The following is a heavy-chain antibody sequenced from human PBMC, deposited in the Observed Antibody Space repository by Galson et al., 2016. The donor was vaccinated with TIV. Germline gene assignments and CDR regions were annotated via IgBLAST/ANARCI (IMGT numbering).Heavy chain of an antibody. CDR2: ISYDGTNK. Sequence: CAASGFPFRKSPMHWVRQAPGPGLEWVAVISYDGTNKYEDSVKGRFTISRDNSKNTLSLQMNSLRDEDTAVYYCARERDDYGNYYGLDVWGQGTTVTVSS. J-gene: IGHJ6*02. CDR3: ARERDDYGNYYGLDV. V-gene: IGHV3-30-3*01. CDR1: GFPFRKSP. D-gene: IGHD4-17*01.